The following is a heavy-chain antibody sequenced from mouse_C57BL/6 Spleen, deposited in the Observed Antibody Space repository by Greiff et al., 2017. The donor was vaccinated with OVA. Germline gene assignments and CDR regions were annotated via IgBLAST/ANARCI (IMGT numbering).Heavy chain of an antibody. CDR3: ARRWLLRYFDV. D-gene: IGHD2-3*01. V-gene: IGHV1-18*01. CDR2: INPNNGGT. CDR1: GYTFTDYN. Sequence: VQLQQSGPELVKPGASVKIPCKASGYTFTDYNMDWVKQSHGKSLEWIGDINPNNGGTIYNQKFKGKATSTVDKSSSTAYMELRSLTSEDTAVYYCARRWLLRYFDVWGTGTTVTVSS. J-gene: IGHJ1*03.